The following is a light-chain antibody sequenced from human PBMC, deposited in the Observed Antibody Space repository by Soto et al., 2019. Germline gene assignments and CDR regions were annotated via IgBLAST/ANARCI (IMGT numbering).Light chain of an antibody. J-gene: IGLJ2*01. Sequence: QSVLTQPPSASGTPGQGVAISCSGSSSNMGSNTVTWYQHLPGTAPKLLIYNDNQRPSGVPDRFFGSKSGTSASLAITGLQSEDEADYYCAAWDGSLNHILFGGGTKLTVL. V-gene: IGLV1-44*01. CDR1: SSNMGSNT. CDR3: AAWDGSLNHIL. CDR2: NDN.